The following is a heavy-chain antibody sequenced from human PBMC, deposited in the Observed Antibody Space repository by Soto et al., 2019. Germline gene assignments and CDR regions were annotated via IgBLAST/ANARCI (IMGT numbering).Heavy chain of an antibody. CDR2: IIPIFGTA. V-gene: IGHV1-69*13. J-gene: IGHJ4*02. CDR3: ARDARDGYNKYDY. Sequence: GASVKVSCKASGGTFSSYAISWVRQAPGQGLEWMGGIIPIFGTANYAQKFQGRVTITADESTSTAYMELSSLRSEDTAVYYCARDARDGYNKYDYWGQGTLVTVSS. CDR1: GGTFSSYA. D-gene: IGHD2-21*01.